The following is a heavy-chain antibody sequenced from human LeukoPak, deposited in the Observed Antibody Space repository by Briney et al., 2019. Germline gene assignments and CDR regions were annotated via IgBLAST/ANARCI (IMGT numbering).Heavy chain of an antibody. CDR1: GFTFSDYN. D-gene: IGHD3-16*01. CDR2: ITSGTTYI. J-gene: IGHJ4*02. CDR3: VRDLFGRDRRPFDC. V-gene: IGHV3-21*04. Sequence: GGSLRLSCAASGFTFSDYNMNWVRQSPEKGLEWVSSITSGTTYIYYADSVRGRFTLSRDNAKNSLYLQMSGLRADDTAVYYCVRDLFGRDRRPFDCWGQGTLVTVSS.